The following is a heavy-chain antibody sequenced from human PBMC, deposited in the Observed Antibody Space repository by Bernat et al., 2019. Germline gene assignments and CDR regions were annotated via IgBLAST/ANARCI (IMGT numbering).Heavy chain of an antibody. D-gene: IGHD1-26*01. CDR2: ISGSGGST. CDR3: AKDGLQGATINWFDP. J-gene: IGHJ5*02. Sequence: EVQLLESGGGLVQPGGSLRLPCAASGFTFSSYAMSWVHQAPGKGLEWVSAISGSGGSTYYADSVKGRFTISRDNSKNTLYLQMNSLRAEDTAVYYCAKDGLQGATINWFDPWGQGTLVTVSS. V-gene: IGHV3-23*01. CDR1: GFTFSSYA.